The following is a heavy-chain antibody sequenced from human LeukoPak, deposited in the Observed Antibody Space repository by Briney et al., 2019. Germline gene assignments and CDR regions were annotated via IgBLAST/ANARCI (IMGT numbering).Heavy chain of an antibody. D-gene: IGHD3-22*01. J-gene: IGHJ4*02. V-gene: IGHV4-34*01. CDR2: INHSGSA. Sequence: SETLSLTCAVYDGSFSGYYWSWIRQPPGKGLEWIGEINHSGSANYNPSLKSRVTISVDTSKNQFSLKLSSVTAADTALYYCARYSGYYLSYFASWGQGTLVTVSS. CDR1: DGSFSGYY. CDR3: ARYSGYYLSYFAS.